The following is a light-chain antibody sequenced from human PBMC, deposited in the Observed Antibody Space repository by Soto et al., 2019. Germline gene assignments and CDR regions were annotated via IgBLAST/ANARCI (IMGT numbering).Light chain of an antibody. CDR2: YDD. CDR1: SSNIGNNA. J-gene: IGLJ2*01. Sequence: QLVLTQPPSVSEAPRQRVTISCSGSSSNIGNNAVNWYQQLPGKAPKLLIYYDDLLPSGVSDRFSGSKSGTSASLAISGLQSEDEADYYCAAWDDSLNGPLFGGGTKVTVL. CDR3: AAWDDSLNGPL. V-gene: IGLV1-36*01.